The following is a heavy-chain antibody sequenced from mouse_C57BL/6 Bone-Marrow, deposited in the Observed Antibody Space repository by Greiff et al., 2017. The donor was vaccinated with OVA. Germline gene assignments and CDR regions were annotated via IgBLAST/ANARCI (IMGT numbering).Heavy chain of an antibody. CDR1: GYTFTSYW. CDR3: ARPFYYAMDY. J-gene: IGHJ4*01. Sequence: QVQLKESGPELVKPGASVKISCKASGYTFTSYWMHWVKQRPGQGLEWIGYINPSSGYTKYNQKFKDKATLTADKSSSTAYMQLSSLTYEDSAVYYCARPFYYAMDYWGQGTSVTVSS. V-gene: IGHV1-7*01. CDR2: INPSSGYT.